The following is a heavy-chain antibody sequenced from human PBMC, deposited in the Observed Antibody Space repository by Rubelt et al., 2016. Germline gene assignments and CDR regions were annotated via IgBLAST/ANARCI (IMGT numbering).Heavy chain of an antibody. CDR2: IRTRGRGYVT. V-gene: IGHV3-73*01. Sequence: VHLVASGGGVVQPGRSLRLSCAASGFTFSSYGLHWVRQAPGKGLECVGRIRTRGRGYVTANSEPDKGRFVITRDDSTKTACLQMNNLKIEDTAVYYCTTRPAGDHSGYYANWGQGALVTVSS. CDR3: TTRPAGDHSGYYAN. CDR1: GFTFSSYG. J-gene: IGHJ4*02. D-gene: IGHD3-22*01.